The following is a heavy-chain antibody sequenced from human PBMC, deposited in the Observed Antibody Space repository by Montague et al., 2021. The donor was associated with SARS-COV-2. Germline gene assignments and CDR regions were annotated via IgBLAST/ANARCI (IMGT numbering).Heavy chain of an antibody. Sequence: RSLSLAASGSTFSSYEMNWVRQAPGKGLEWVSYISSSGSTIYYADSVKGRFTISRDNAKNSLYLQMNSLRAEDTAVYYCASNLFITIFGVVISSDAFDIWGQGTMVTVSS. CDR3: ASNLFITIFGVVISSDAFDI. CDR1: GSTFSSYE. V-gene: IGHV3-48*03. CDR2: ISSSGSTI. J-gene: IGHJ3*02. D-gene: IGHD3-3*01.